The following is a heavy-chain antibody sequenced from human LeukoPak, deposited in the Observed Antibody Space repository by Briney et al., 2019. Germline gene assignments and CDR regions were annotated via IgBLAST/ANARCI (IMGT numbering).Heavy chain of an antibody. CDR3: AKDRGYSSSWLDY. CDR1: GFTFSSYG. CDR2: ISYDESNK. D-gene: IGHD6-13*01. J-gene: IGHJ4*02. Sequence: GGSLRLSCAASGFTFSSYGMHWVRQAPGKGLEWVAVISYDESNKYYADSVKGRFTISRDNSKNTLYLQMNSLRAEDTAVYYCAKDRGYSSSWLDYWGQGTLVTVSS. V-gene: IGHV3-30*18.